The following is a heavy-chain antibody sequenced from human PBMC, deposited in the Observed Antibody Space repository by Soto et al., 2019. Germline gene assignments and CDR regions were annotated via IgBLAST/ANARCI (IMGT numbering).Heavy chain of an antibody. J-gene: IGHJ4*02. CDR2: IYNSGTT. Sequence: LTCSVFCGSISSYYWSWIRQPAGKGLEWIGRIYNSGTTNYNPSLESRVTMSVDPSKNQISLKLSSATAADTAIYYCARGPYCGDECYFAYWGQGTLVTVSS. D-gene: IGHD2-21*01. CDR3: ARGPYCGDECYFAY. V-gene: IGHV4-4*07. CDR1: CGSISSYY.